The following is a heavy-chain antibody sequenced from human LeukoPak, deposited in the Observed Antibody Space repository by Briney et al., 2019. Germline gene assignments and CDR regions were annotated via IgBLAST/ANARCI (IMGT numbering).Heavy chain of an antibody. CDR2: ISNSGFYI. CDR1: GFTFTSYW. J-gene: IGHJ3*02. Sequence: GGSLRLSCAASGFTFTSYWMTWVRQAPGKGLEWVSSISNSGFYIYYADSVKGRFVVSRDNANNSLYLQMNSLRDEDTAVYYCVTDGASDIWGQGTMVTVSS. V-gene: IGHV3-21*01. CDR3: VTDGASDI.